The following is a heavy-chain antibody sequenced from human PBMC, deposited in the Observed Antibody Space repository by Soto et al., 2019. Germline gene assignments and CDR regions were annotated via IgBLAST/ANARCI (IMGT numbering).Heavy chain of an antibody. D-gene: IGHD6-13*01. CDR2: IYHSGST. J-gene: IGHJ4*02. Sequence: QVQLQESGPGLVKPSGTLSLTCAVSGGSISSSNWWSWVRQPPGKGLEWIGEIYHSGSTSYNPSLKSRVTISVDKAKNQFSLRLSFVTAADTAVYYCARIAAAGTYFDFWGPGNPGHRLL. CDR1: GGSISSSNW. CDR3: ARIAAAGTYFDF. V-gene: IGHV4-4*02.